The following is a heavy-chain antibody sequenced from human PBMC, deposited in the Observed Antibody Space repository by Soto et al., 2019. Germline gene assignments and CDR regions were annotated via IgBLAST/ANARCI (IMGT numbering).Heavy chain of an antibody. J-gene: IGHJ6*02. CDR2: IIPMFATA. Sequence: QVQLVQSGAEVKKPGSSVKVSCKASGGTLSNYIISWVRQAPGQGLAWMGVIIPMFATANHAQTIQGRVRRSADKPTSTAYMELSSLRTEDTDVDYCARRELEVTPERYYCYNYGMDGWGQGTMVTVSS. CDR1: GGTLSNYI. D-gene: IGHD3-3*01. CDR3: ARRELEVTPERYYCYNYGMDG. V-gene: IGHV1-69*06.